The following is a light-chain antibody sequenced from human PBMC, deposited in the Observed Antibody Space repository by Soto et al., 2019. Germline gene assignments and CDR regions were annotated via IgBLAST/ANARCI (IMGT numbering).Light chain of an antibody. V-gene: IGKV1-5*03. J-gene: IGKJ5*01. CDR2: KAS. Sequence: IQMTQSPSTLSASVRDRVTITCRASQSISSWLAWYQQKPGKAPKLLMYKASDLESGVPSRFSGSGSGTEFTLTISSLQPDDFATYYCQQYNSYPYTFGQGTRLEIK. CDR1: QSISSW. CDR3: QQYNSYPYT.